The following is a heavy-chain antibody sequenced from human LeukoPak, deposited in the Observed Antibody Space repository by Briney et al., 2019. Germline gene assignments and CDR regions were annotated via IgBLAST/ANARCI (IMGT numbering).Heavy chain of an antibody. J-gene: IGHJ5*02. CDR3: ARVGYYDSSGILWFDP. V-gene: IGHV4-59*01. Sequence: SETLSLTCTVSGGSISSYYWSWIRQPPGKGLEWIGYIYYSGSTNYNPSLKSRVTISVDTSKNQFSLKLSSVTAADTAVYYCARVGYYDSSGILWFDPWGQGTLVTVSS. CDR2: IYYSGST. CDR1: GGSISSYY. D-gene: IGHD3-22*01.